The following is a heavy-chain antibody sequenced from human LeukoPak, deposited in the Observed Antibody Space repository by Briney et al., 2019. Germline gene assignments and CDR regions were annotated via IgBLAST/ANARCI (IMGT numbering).Heavy chain of an antibody. J-gene: IGHJ4*02. V-gene: IGHV3-21*04. CDR3: AKVCVRVAAGFVDC. Sequence: GGSLRLSCAASGFTFSSYSMNWVRQAPGKGLEWVSSISSSSSYIYYADSVKGRFTISRDNAKNSLYLQMNSLRAEDTAGYYCAKVCVRVAAGFVDCWGQGTLVTVSS. CDR2: ISSSSSYI. D-gene: IGHD6-13*01. CDR1: GFTFSSYS.